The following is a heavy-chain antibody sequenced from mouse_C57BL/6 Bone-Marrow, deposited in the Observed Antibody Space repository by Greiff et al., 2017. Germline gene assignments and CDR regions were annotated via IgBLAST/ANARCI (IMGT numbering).Heavy chain of an antibody. CDR2: IDPENGDT. CDR1: GFNIKDDY. V-gene: IGHV14-4*01. Sequence: EVQLQQSGAELVRPGASVKLSCTASGFNIKDDYMHWVKQRPEQGLEWIGWIDPENGDTEYASKFQGKATITADTSSNTAYLQLSSLTSEDTAVYYCTPLFYNYAIDSWGHGTSLTVSS. CDR3: TPLFYNYAIDS. J-gene: IGHJ4*01. D-gene: IGHD1-1*01.